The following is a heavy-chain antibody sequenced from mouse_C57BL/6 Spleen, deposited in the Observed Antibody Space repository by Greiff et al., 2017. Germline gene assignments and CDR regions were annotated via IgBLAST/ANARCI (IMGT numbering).Heavy chain of an antibody. CDR2: IYPSDSET. CDR1: GYTFTSYW. CDR3: ARRVIYYGNLMDY. Sequence: QVQLKQPGAELVRPGSSVKLSCKASGYTFTSYWMDWVKQRPGQGLEWIGNIYPSDSETHYNQKFKDKATLTVDKSSSTAYMQLSSLTSEDSAVYYCARRVIYYGNLMDYWGQGTSVTVSS. V-gene: IGHV1-61*01. J-gene: IGHJ4*01. D-gene: IGHD2-1*01.